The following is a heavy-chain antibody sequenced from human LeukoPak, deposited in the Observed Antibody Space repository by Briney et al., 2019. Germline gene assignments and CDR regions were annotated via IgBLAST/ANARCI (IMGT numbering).Heavy chain of an antibody. CDR3: ARGSMEGIAPRRLPFY. CDR2: INPNSGGT. Sequence: ASVKVSCKASGYTFTGYYMHWVRQAPGQGLEWMGWINPNSGGTNYAQKFQGRVTMTRDTSISTAYIELSRLRSDDTAVYYCARGSMEGIAPRRLPFYWGQGTLVTVSS. J-gene: IGHJ4*02. D-gene: IGHD6-6*01. CDR1: GYTFTGYY. V-gene: IGHV1-2*02.